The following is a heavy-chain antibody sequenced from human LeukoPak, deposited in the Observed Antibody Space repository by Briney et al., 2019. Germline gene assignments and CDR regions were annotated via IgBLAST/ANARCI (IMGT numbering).Heavy chain of an antibody. CDR1: GFTFSSYS. D-gene: IGHD6-13*01. V-gene: IGHV3-48*04. Sequence: GGSLRLSCAASGFTFSSYSMNWVRQAPGKGLEWVSYISSSSSTIYYADSVKGRFTISRDNAKNSLYLQMNSLRAEDTAVYYCARGDGKSSSWYPRGFDPWGQGTLVTVSS. J-gene: IGHJ5*02. CDR3: ARGDGKSSSWYPRGFDP. CDR2: ISSSSSTI.